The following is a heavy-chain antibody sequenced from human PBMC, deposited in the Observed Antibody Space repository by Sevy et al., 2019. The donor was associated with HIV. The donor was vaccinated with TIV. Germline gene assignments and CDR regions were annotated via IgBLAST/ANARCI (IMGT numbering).Heavy chain of an antibody. CDR1: VFTFGDYA. Sequence: GGSLRLSCTGSVFTFGDYAMSWFRQAPGMGLEWVGFIRSKDYGGATEYAASVKGRCTISRDDSKSIADLQMNSLKTEDTAVYYCTRGYYYDSSGYSDYWGQGTLVTVSS. CDR3: TRGYYYDSSGYSDY. V-gene: IGHV3-49*03. D-gene: IGHD3-22*01. CDR2: IRSKDYGGAT. J-gene: IGHJ4*02.